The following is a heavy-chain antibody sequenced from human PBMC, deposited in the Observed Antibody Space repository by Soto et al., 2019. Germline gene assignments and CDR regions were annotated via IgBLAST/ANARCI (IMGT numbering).Heavy chain of an antibody. CDR3: ARVNNWNYLEYWFDP. CDR1: GRSISSYY. J-gene: IGHJ5*02. D-gene: IGHD1-7*01. CDR2: IYYSGST. V-gene: IGHV4-59*01. Sequence: SETLSPTCHVSGRSISSYYWSWIRQPPGKGLEWIGYIYYSGSTNYNASLKSRVTISVDTSKNQFSLKLSSVTAADTAVYYCARVNNWNYLEYWFDPWGQGTLVTVSS.